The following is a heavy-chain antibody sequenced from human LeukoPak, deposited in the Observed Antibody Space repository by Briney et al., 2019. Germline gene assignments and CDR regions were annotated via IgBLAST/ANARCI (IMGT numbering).Heavy chain of an antibody. CDR3: AKGSYYDSSGYYLGAFDI. CDR2: ISSNGGST. Sequence: PGGSLRLSCAASGFTFSSYAMHWVRQAPGKGLEYVSAISSNGGSTYYADSVKGRFTISRDNSKNTLYLQMNSLRAEDTAVYYCAKGSYYDSSGYYLGAFDIWGQGTMVTVSS. V-gene: IGHV3-64*04. CDR1: GFTFSSYA. D-gene: IGHD3-22*01. J-gene: IGHJ3*02.